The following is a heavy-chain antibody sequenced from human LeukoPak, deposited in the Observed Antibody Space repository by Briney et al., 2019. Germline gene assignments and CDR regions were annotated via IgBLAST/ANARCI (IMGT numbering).Heavy chain of an antibody. V-gene: IGHV4-34*01. CDR3: ARRTVRVRGGKPPPSRFDP. Sequence: SETLSLTCAVYGRSFSGYYWSWIRQPPGKGLEWIGEINHSGSTNYNPSLKSRVTISVDTSKNQFSLKLCSVTAADTAVYYCARRTVRVRGGKPPPSRFDPWGQGTLVTVSS. CDR1: GRSFSGYY. J-gene: IGHJ5*02. CDR2: INHSGST. D-gene: IGHD3-10*01.